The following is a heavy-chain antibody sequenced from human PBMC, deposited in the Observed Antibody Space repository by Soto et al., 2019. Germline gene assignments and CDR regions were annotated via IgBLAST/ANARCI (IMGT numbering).Heavy chain of an antibody. V-gene: IGHV1-24*01. CDR2: FDPEDGET. D-gene: IGHD6-13*01. J-gene: IGHJ4*02. CDR1: GYTLTELS. CDR3: ATAPYSSSWHDPYYFDY. Sequence: ASVKVSCKVSGYTLTELSMHWVRQAPGKGLEWMGGFDPEDGETIYAQKFQGRVTMTEDTSTDTAYMELSSLRSEDTAVYYCATAPYSSSWHDPYYFDYWGQGTLVTVSS.